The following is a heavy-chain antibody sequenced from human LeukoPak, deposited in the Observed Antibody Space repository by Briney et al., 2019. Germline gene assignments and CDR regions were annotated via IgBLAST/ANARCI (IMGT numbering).Heavy chain of an antibody. CDR2: IYYSGST. Sequence: SETLSLTCTVSGGSISSSSYYWGWLRQPPGKGLEWIGSIYYSGSTYYNPSLKSRVTISVDTSKNQFSLKLSSVTAADTAVYYCARGGRIAAAGKAPHFDNWGQGTLVTVSS. CDR1: GGSISSSSYY. J-gene: IGHJ4*02. CDR3: ARGGRIAAAGKAPHFDN. D-gene: IGHD6-13*01. V-gene: IGHV4-39*01.